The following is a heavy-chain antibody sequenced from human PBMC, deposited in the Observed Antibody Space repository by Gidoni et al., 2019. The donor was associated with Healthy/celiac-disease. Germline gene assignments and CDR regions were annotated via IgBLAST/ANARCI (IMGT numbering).Heavy chain of an antibody. CDR2: IYYSVSN. D-gene: IGHD3-22*01. CDR1: GGSISSGDYY. Sequence: QVQLQESGPGLVKPSQTLSLTCTVSGGSISSGDYYCSWIRQPPGKGMEWIGYIYYSVSNYYTPSLKSRVTISVDTSKNQFSLKLSSVTAADSAVYYCARYYYDSSGYSAGSDAFDIWGQGTMVTVSS. J-gene: IGHJ3*02. V-gene: IGHV4-30-4*01. CDR3: ARYYYDSSGYSAGSDAFDI.